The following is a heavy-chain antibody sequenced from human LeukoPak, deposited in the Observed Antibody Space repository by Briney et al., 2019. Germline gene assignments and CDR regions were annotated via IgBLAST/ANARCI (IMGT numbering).Heavy chain of an antibody. CDR3: ARLPLWFGEFGFDY. D-gene: IGHD3-10*01. Sequence: SETLSLTCAVYGGSFSGYYWSWIRQPPGKGQEWIGEINQSGSTNYNPSLKSRVTISVDTSKNKFSLRLSSVTAADTAVNYCARLPLWFGEFGFDYWGQGKLVTVSS. CDR1: GGSFSGYY. V-gene: IGHV4-34*01. CDR2: INQSGST. J-gene: IGHJ4*02.